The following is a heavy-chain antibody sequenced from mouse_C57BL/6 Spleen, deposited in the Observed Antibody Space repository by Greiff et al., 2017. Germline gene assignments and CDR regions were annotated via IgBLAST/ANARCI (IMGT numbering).Heavy chain of an antibody. CDR3: AREGNWDGLDY. V-gene: IGHV3-6*01. J-gene: IGHJ4*01. D-gene: IGHD4-1*01. CDR1: GYSITSGYY. CDR2: ISYDGSN. Sequence: EVQRVESGPGLVKPSQSLSLTCSVTGYSITSGYYWNWIRQFPGNKLEWMGYISYDGSNNYNPSLKNRISITRDTSKNQFFLKLNSVTTEDTATNYCAREGNWDGLDYWGQGTSVTVSS.